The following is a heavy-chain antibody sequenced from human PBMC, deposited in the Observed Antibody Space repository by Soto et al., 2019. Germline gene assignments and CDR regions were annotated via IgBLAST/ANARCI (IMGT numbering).Heavy chain of an antibody. CDR2: IKQDGSEK. J-gene: IGHJ4*02. Sequence: GGSLRLSCAASGFTFSSYWMSWVRQAPGKGLEGVANIKQDGSEKYYVDSVKGRFTISRDNAKNSLYLQMNSLRAEDTAVYYCARGIWGSYRQYYFDYWGQGTLVTVSS. D-gene: IGHD3-16*02. V-gene: IGHV3-7*04. CDR3: ARGIWGSYRQYYFDY. CDR1: GFTFSSYW.